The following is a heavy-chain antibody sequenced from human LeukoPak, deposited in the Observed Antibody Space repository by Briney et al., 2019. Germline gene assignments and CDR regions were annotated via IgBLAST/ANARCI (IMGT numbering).Heavy chain of an antibody. CDR2: ISGSGGST. Sequence: GASLRLSCAASGFTFSSYAMSWVRQAPGKGLEWVSAISGSGGSTYYADSVKGRFTISRDNSKNTLYLQMNSLRAEDTAVYYCAKDGGEVPAAIPYYLDYWGQGTLVTVSS. J-gene: IGHJ4*02. V-gene: IGHV3-23*01. CDR3: AKDGGEVPAAIPYYLDY. CDR1: GFTFSSYA. D-gene: IGHD2-2*01.